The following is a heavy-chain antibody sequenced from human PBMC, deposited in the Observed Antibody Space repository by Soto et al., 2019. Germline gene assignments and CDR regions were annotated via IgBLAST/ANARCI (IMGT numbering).Heavy chain of an antibody. D-gene: IGHD6-13*01. Sequence: GESLKISCKGLGSSFTSYWIGWVRQMPGKGLEWMGIIYPGDSDTRYSPYFQGHVTMSADKSISTAYLQWSSLKASDTAMYYCARLSPAGGAYFDYWGQGTLVTV. CDR2: IYPGDSDT. J-gene: IGHJ4*02. V-gene: IGHV5-51*01. CDR3: ARLSPAGGAYFDY. CDR1: GSSFTSYW.